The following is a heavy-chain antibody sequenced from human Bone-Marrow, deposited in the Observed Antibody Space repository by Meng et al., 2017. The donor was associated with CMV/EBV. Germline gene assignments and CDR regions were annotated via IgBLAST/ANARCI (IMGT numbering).Heavy chain of an antibody. D-gene: IGHD3-3*01. CDR1: GYTFTSYY. CDR2: INPSGGST. Sequence: ASVKVSCKASGYTFTSYYMHWVRQAPGQGLEWMGIINPSGGSTSYAQKFQGRVTMTRDTSTSIVYMELSSLRSVDTAVYYCARGNGLGRFRGNWFAPWGQGTLVTVYS. J-gene: IGHJ5*02. CDR3: ARGNGLGRFRGNWFAP. V-gene: IGHV1-46*01.